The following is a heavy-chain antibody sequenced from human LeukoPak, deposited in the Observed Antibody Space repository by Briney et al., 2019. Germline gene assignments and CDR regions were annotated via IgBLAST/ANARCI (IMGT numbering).Heavy chain of an antibody. Sequence: GGSLRLSCAASGFTVSSNYMSWVRQAPGKGLEWVSVIYSGGSTYYADSVKGRFTISRDNAKNSLYLQMNSLRTEDTAVYYCAELGITMIGGVWGKGTTVTISS. V-gene: IGHV3-66*01. CDR1: GFTVSSNY. D-gene: IGHD3-10*02. CDR3: AELGITMIGGV. J-gene: IGHJ6*04. CDR2: IYSGGST.